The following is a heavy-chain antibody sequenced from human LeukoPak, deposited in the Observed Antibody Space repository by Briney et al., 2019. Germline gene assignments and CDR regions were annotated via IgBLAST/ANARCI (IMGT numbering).Heavy chain of an antibody. V-gene: IGHV3-66*01. CDR3: ARDTALYYMDV. Sequence: PGGSLRLSCAASGFTVSSNYMSWVRQAPGKGLEWVSVIYSGGSTYYADTVKGRFTISRDNAKNTLYLQMNNLRAEDTGVFFCARDTALYYMDVWGKGTTVTVS. CDR1: GFTVSSNY. J-gene: IGHJ6*03. CDR2: IYSGGST. D-gene: IGHD5-18*01.